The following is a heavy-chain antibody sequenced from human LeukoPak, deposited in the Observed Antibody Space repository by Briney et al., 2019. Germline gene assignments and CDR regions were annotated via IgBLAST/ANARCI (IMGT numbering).Heavy chain of an antibody. J-gene: IGHJ6*03. Sequence: LETLSLTCAVYGGSFSGYHWTWIRQSPGKGLEWIGDINPSGSTYYNPSLKSRLTISVDTSKNQFSLKLRSVTAADTPVYYCARGRHDITMIVVVMTSVSYYLDVWGKGTTVTVS. CDR3: ARGRHDITMIVVVMTSVSYYLDV. CDR2: INPSGST. D-gene: IGHD3-22*01. CDR1: GGSFSGYH. V-gene: IGHV4-34*01.